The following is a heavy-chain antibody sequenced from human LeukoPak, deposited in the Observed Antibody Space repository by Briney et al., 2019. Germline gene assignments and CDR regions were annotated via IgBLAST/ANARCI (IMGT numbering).Heavy chain of an antibody. CDR3: ASDGWVITYYFDY. D-gene: IGHD3-16*02. CDR2: INVGSGNT. CDR1: GFTFTNYA. J-gene: IGHJ4*02. Sequence: ASVKVSCKASGFTFTNYAVHWVRQAPGQSLEWMGWINVGSGNTEYSQKFQGRVSFTRDTSAKTAYMELSSLRSEDMAVYYCASDGWVITYYFDYWGQGTLVTVSS. V-gene: IGHV1-3*01.